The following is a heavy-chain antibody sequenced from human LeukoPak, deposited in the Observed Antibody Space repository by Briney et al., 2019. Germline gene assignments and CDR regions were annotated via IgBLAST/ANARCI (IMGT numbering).Heavy chain of an antibody. J-gene: IGHJ4*02. V-gene: IGHV3-11*04. CDR1: GFTFSDYY. D-gene: IGHD2-15*01. CDR2: ISTSGSTK. CDR3: ASSPVVAASGY. Sequence: GGSLRLSCAASGFTFSDYYMSWIRQAPGKGLEWVSYISTSGSTKYYADSVKGRFTISRDNTKNSLYLQMNSLRAEDTAVYYCASSPVVAASGYWGQGTLVTVSS.